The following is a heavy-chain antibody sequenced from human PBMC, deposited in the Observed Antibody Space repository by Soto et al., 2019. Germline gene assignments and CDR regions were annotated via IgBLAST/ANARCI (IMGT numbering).Heavy chain of an antibody. D-gene: IGHD3-3*01. CDR1: GYTFTSYA. CDR3: ARDLYDFWSGYYKGIPFDY. CDR2: INVGNGNT. V-gene: IGHV1-3*01. J-gene: IGHJ4*02. Sequence: ASVKVSCKASGYTFTSYAMHWVRQAPGQRLEWMGWINVGNGNTKYSQKFQGRVTITRDTSTSTAYMELSSLRSEDTAVYYCARDLYDFWSGYYKGIPFDYWGQGTLVTVSS.